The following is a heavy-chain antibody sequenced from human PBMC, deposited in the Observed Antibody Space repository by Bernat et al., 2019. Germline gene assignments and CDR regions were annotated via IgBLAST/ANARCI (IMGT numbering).Heavy chain of an antibody. J-gene: IGHJ4*02. CDR2: ISSSSNTI. CDR3: ARDYLVGTYYYIRYFDY. CDR1: GFTFSSYN. Sequence: EVQLVESGGGLVQPGGSLRLSCAASGFTFSSYNMNWVRQAPGKGLEWVSYISSSSNTIYYADSVKGRFTISRDNAKNSLYLQMNSLRDEDTAVYYCARDYLVGTYYYIRYFDYWGQGSLVTVSS. V-gene: IGHV3-48*02. D-gene: IGHD3-10*01.